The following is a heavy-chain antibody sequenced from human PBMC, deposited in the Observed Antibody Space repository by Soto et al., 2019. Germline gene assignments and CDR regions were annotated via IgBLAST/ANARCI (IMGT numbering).Heavy chain of an antibody. J-gene: IGHJ5*02. V-gene: IGHV4-59*01. CDR3: AGTDSYDYVWGSYYWFDP. Sequence: FETLSLTCTVSGGSISSYYWSWIRQPPGKXLEWIGYIYYSGSTNYNPSLKSRVTISVDTSKNQFSLKLSSVTAADTAVYYCAGTDSYDYVWGSYYWFDPWGQVTLVTVSS. D-gene: IGHD3-16*01. CDR2: IYYSGST. CDR1: GGSISSYY.